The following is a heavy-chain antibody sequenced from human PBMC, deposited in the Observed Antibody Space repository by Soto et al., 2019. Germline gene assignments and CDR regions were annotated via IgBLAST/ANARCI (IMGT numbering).Heavy chain of an antibody. CDR3: AGDPFCSGGSCPYY. J-gene: IGHJ4*02. V-gene: IGHV4-39*02. CDR2: IYYSGTP. CDR1: GGSVSSGNYY. D-gene: IGHD2-15*01. Sequence: SETLSLTCIVSGGSVSSGNYYWGWIRQPPGKGLEWIGSIYYSGTPYYNTSLKSRVTISVDTANNQFSLKLSSVTPGDSAVYYCAGDPFCSGGSCPYYWGQGALVTVS.